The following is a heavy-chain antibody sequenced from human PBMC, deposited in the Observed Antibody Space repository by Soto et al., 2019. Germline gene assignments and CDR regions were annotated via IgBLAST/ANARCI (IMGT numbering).Heavy chain of an antibody. CDR3: ARRYGSAIDY. CDR2: IYDSGST. J-gene: IGHJ4*02. Sequence: SETLSLTCAVSGGSIGSSNLWSWVRQPPGKGLEWIGEIYDSGSTNYNPSLKSRVTISLDKSKNQFSLKLSSVSAADTAVYYCARRYGSAIDYWGQGTLVTVSS. V-gene: IGHV4-4*02. D-gene: IGHD1-26*01. CDR1: GGSIGSSNL.